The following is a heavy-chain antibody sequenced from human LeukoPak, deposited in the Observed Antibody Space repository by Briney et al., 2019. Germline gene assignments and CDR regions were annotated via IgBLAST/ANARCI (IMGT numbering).Heavy chain of an antibody. CDR3: ARVGRITRNFDI. V-gene: IGHV4-59*01. CDR1: GGSISSYY. CDR2: IYYSGST. D-gene: IGHD3-3*01. J-gene: IGHJ3*02. Sequence: PSETLSLTCTGSGGSISSYYWSWIRQPPGKELEWNGYIYYSGSTNYNPSLKSRVTISVDTSKNQFSLKLSSVTAADTAVYYCARVGRITRNFDIWGQGTMVTVSS.